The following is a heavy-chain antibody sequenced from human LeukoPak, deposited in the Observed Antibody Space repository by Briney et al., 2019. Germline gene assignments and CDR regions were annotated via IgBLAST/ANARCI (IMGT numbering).Heavy chain of an antibody. V-gene: IGHV4-30-4*08. J-gene: IGHJ4*02. D-gene: IGHD4-17*01. CDR2: IYYSGST. CDR1: GGSISSGDYY. Sequence: PSQTLSLTCTVSGGSISSGDYYWSWIRQPPGKGLEWIGYIYYSGSTYYNPSLKSRVTISVDTSKNQFSLKLSSVTAADTAVYYCARLYGDYGYYFDYWGQGTLVTVSS. CDR3: ARLYGDYGYYFDY.